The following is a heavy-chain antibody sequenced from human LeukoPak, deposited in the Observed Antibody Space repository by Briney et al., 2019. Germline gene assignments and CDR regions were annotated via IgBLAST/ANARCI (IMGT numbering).Heavy chain of an antibody. D-gene: IGHD1-26*01. CDR1: GFTFSSYW. V-gene: IGHV3-7*01. Sequence: GGSLRLSCAASGFTFSSYWMTWVRRAPGKGLEWVASIKQDGSVRHYVDSVRGRFTVSRDNAKNSLYLQMNSLRAGDTAVYDCAREEVGAGSAFDIWGQGTMATVSS. CDR2: IKQDGSVR. CDR3: AREEVGAGSAFDI. J-gene: IGHJ3*02.